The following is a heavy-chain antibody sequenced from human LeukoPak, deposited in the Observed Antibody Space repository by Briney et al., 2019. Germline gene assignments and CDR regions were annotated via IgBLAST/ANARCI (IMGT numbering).Heavy chain of an antibody. CDR1: GYTFTSYD. D-gene: IGHD6-13*01. CDR2: MNPNSGNT. CDR3: ARSPRQLGNWFDP. J-gene: IGHJ5*02. Sequence: ASVKVSCKASGYTFTSYDINWVRQAPGQGLEWMGWMNPNSGNTGYAQKFQGGVTMTRNTSISTAYMELSSLRSEDTAVYYCARSPRQLGNWFDPWGQGTLVTVSS. V-gene: IGHV1-8*01.